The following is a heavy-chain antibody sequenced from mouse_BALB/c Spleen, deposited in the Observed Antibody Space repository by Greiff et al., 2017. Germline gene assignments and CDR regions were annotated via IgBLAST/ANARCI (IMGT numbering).Heavy chain of an antibody. D-gene: IGHD1-1*01. CDR3: ARSSSSYGYFDD. J-gene: IGHJ1*01. Sequence: EVQVVESGPSLVKPSQTLSLTCSVTGDSITSGYWNWIRKFPGNKLEYMGYISYSGSTYYNPSLKSRISITRDTSKNQYYLQLNSVTTEDTATYYCARSSSSYGYFDDWGAGTTVTVSS. V-gene: IGHV3-8*02. CDR1: GDSITSGY. CDR2: ISYSGST.